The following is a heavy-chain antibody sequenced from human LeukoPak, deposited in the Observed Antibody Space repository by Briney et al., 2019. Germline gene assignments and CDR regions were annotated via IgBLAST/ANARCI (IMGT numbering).Heavy chain of an antibody. CDR3: AKDMTTATLFDY. V-gene: IGHV3-23*01. CDR1: GFTFNSYA. CDR2: ISGSGDST. D-gene: IGHD1-14*01. Sequence: GRSLRLSCAASGFTFNSYAMSWVRQAPGKGLEWVSTISGSGDSTWYADSVQGRFTISRDNSKYTLYLQMNSLRTEDTAIYYCAKDMTTATLFDYWGQGTLVTVSS. J-gene: IGHJ4*02.